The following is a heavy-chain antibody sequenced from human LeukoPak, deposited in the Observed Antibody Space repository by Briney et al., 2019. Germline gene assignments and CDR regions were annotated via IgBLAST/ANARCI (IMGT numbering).Heavy chain of an antibody. Sequence: ASVKVSCKASGGTFSSYAISWVRQAPGQGLEWMGRIIPIFGTANYAQKFQGRVTITTDESTSTAYMELSSLRSEDTAVYCCASAAPSGSWYQLDYWGQGTLVTVSS. CDR3: ASAAPSGSWYQLDY. D-gene: IGHD6-13*01. CDR2: IIPIFGTA. J-gene: IGHJ4*02. CDR1: GGTFSSYA. V-gene: IGHV1-69*05.